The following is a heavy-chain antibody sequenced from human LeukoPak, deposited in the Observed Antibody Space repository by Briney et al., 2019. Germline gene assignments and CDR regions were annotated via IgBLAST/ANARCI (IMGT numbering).Heavy chain of an antibody. CDR3: AKINDSSGATDY. CDR1: GFTFSSYA. D-gene: IGHD3-22*01. V-gene: IGHV3-23*01. CDR2: ISGSGGST. J-gene: IGHJ4*02. Sequence: GGSLRHSCAASGFTFSSYALSWVRQAPGKGLEWVSAISGSGGSTYYADSVKGRFTISRDNSKNTLYLQMNSLRAEDTAVYYWAKINDSSGATDYWGQGTLVTVSS.